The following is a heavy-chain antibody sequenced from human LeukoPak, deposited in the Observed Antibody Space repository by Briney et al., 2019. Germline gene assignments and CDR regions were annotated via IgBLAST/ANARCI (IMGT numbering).Heavy chain of an antibody. Sequence: SETLSLTCAVSGYSISSGYYWGWIRQPPGKGLAWIGSSYRSGSTYYNPSLKIRVTISVDTSKNQFSLKLSSVTAADTAVYYCASLYYYGSGSYYIQYFQHWGQGTLVTVSS. V-gene: IGHV4-38-2*01. J-gene: IGHJ1*01. D-gene: IGHD3-10*01. CDR2: SYRSGST. CDR1: GYSISSGYY. CDR3: ASLYYYGSGSYYIQYFQH.